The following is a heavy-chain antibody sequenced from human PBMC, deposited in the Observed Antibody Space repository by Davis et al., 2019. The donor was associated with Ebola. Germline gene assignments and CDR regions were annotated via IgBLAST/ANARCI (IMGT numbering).Heavy chain of an antibody. CDR3: ARVSGSYYSYYYYYGMDV. CDR2: ISSSSGYI. Sequence: PGGSLRLSCAASGFTFSTYTMNWVRQTPGKGLEWVSSISSSSGYIYYADSVKGRSTVSRDNAQNSLFLQMNSLRAEDTAVYYCARVSGSYYSYYYYYGMDVWGKGTTVTVSS. D-gene: IGHD1-26*01. CDR1: GFTFSTYT. J-gene: IGHJ6*04. V-gene: IGHV3-21*01.